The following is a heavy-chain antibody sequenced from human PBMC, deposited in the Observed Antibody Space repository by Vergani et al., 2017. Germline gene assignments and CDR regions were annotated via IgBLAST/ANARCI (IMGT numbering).Heavy chain of an antibody. V-gene: IGHV3-21*01. CDR2: ISSSSAYI. Sequence: EVQLLESGGGLVQPGGSLRLSCAASGFTFSSYAINWVRQAPGKGLEWVASISSSSAYIDYVDSIKGRFTISRDNAKRSVFLQMNSLRAEDTAVYYCARTGEWMRSNNGPPDYVFALDVWGQGTTVIVSS. CDR3: ARTGEWMRSNNGPPDYVFALDV. CDR1: GFTFSSYA. D-gene: IGHD3-10*01. J-gene: IGHJ6*02.